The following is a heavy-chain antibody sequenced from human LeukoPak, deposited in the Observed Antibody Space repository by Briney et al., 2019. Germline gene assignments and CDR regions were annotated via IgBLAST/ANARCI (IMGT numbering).Heavy chain of an antibody. J-gene: IGHJ4*02. CDR3: SRAVITFGGAVAKGFDC. D-gene: IGHD3-16*01. CDR2: IYYSGST. Sequence: SETLSLTCTVSGGSFSSDYWSWIRQPPGKGLEWIGYIYYSGSTDYNPSLKSRVTMSLDTSKNQFPLNLSSVTAADTAVYYCSRAVITFGGAVAKGFDCWGQGTLVTVSS. CDR1: GGSFSSDY. V-gene: IGHV4-59*01.